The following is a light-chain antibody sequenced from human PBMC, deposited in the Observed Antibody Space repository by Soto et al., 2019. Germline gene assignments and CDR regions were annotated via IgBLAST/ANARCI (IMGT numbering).Light chain of an antibody. CDR1: QNINSW. V-gene: IGKV1-5*03. CDR3: HQYNSYSIFR. J-gene: IGKJ3*01. CDR2: KAS. Sequence: DIQMTQSPSTLSASVGDRVTITCRASQNINSWLAWYQQKPGKAPNLLIYKASTLESGVPSRFSGSGSGTDSPLTISCLQPDDFSSYYCHQYNSYSIFRFGPGTKVDIK.